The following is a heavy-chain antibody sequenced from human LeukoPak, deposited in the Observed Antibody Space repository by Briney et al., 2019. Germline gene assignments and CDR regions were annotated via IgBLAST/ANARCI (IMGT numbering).Heavy chain of an antibody. J-gene: IGHJ3*02. D-gene: IGHD3-22*01. CDR1: GYTFTGYY. Sequence: ASVKVSCKASGYTFTGYYMHWVRQAPGQGLEWMGWINPNSGGTNYAQKFQGRVTMTRDTSISTAYMELSRLRSDDTAVYYCARTEPPYYYDSSGYRDAFDIWGQGTMVTVSS. CDR3: ARTEPPYYYDSSGYRDAFDI. CDR2: INPNSGGT. V-gene: IGHV1-2*02.